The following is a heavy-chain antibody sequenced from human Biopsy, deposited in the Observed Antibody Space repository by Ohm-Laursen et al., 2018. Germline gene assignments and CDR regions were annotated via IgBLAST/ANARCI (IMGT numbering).Heavy chain of an antibody. CDR1: GGSISSDY. Sequence: SETLSLTCTVSGGSISSDYWSWIRQPPGKGLEWIGYIYSSGGTDYNPSLKSRVTITLDTSKNQYSLRLNSVTAADTAVYYCARATNSTGWPYYYFYGMDVWGQGTTVTVSS. CDR2: IYSSGGT. J-gene: IGHJ6*02. D-gene: IGHD2/OR15-2a*01. CDR3: ARATNSTGWPYYYFYGMDV. V-gene: IGHV4-59*01.